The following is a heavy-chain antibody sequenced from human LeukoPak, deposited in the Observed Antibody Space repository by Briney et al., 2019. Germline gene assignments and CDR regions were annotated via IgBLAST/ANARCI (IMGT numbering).Heavy chain of an antibody. Sequence: EASVKVSCKASGGTFSSYAISWVRQAPGQGLEWMGGIIPIFGTANYAQKFQGRVTITADKSTSTAYMELSSLRSEDTAVYYCARGDYYYDSSGQSVGFQHWGQGTLVTVSS. D-gene: IGHD3-22*01. J-gene: IGHJ1*01. V-gene: IGHV1-69*06. CDR3: ARGDYYYDSSGQSVGFQH. CDR1: GGTFSSYA. CDR2: IIPIFGTA.